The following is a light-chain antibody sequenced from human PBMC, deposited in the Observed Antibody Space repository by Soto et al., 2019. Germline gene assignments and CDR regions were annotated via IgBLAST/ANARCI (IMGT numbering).Light chain of an antibody. J-gene: IGLJ1*01. CDR1: SSNIKNNY. CDR3: GTWDSSLSSDV. V-gene: IGLV1-51*01. Sequence: QSVLTQPPSVSAAPGQKVTISCSGSSSNIKNNYVSWYQQLPGTAPKVLIYDNNKRPSGIPDRFSGSKSGTSATLGITGLQTGDEADYYCGTWDSSLSSDVFGTGTKLTVL. CDR2: DNN.